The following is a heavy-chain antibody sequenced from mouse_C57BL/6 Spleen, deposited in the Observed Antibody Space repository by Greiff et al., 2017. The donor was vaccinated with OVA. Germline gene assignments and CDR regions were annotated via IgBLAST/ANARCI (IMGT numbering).Heavy chain of an antibody. V-gene: IGHV1-54*01. J-gene: IGHJ3*01. D-gene: IGHD1-1*01. CDR1: GYAFTNYL. CDR3: ARRGRSHFAWFAY. Sequence: VQLQQSGAELVRPGTSVKVSCKASGYAFTNYLIEWVKQRPGQGLEWIGVINPGSGGTNYNEKFKGKATLTADKSSSTAYMQLSSLTSEDSAVYFCARRGRSHFAWFAYWGQGTLVTVSA. CDR2: INPGSGGT.